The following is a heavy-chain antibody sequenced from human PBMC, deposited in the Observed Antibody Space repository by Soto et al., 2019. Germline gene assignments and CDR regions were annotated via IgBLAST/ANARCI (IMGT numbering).Heavy chain of an antibody. CDR2: INHSGST. J-gene: IGHJ5*02. CDR3: ARRNWFDP. CDR1: GGSFSGYY. Sequence: SETLSLTCAVYGGSFSGYYWSWIRQPPGKGLEWIGEINHSGSTNYNPSLKSRVTISVDTSKNQFSLKLSSVTAADTAVYYCARRNWFDPWGQGTLVTVSS. V-gene: IGHV4-34*01.